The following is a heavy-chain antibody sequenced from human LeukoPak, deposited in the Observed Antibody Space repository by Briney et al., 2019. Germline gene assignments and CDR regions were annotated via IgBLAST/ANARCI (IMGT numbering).Heavy chain of an antibody. V-gene: IGHV3-23*01. CDR3: ANPIYSGDYDQFDY. J-gene: IGHJ4*02. D-gene: IGHD4-17*01. CDR2: IHGSGVST. CDR1: GFTFSNYA. Sequence: HAGGSLRLSCAASGFTFSNYAMSWVRQAPGKGLEWVSTIHGSGVSTYYADSVKGWFTISRDNSKNTLYLQMNSLRAEDTAVYFCANPIYSGDYDQFDYWGQGTLVTVSS.